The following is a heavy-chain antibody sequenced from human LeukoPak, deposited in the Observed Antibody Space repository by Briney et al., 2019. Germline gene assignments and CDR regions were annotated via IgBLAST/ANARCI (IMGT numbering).Heavy chain of an antibody. CDR2: ISGSGGST. CDR1: GFTFSSYA. CDR3: AKNRGITMVRGVIDY. V-gene: IGHV3-23*01. Sequence: GASLRLSCAASGFTFSSYAMSWVRQAPGKGLEWVSAISGSGGSTYYADSVKGRFTISRDNSKNTLYLQMNSLRAEDTAVYYCAKNRGITMVRGVIDYWGQGTLVTVSS. J-gene: IGHJ4*02. D-gene: IGHD3-10*01.